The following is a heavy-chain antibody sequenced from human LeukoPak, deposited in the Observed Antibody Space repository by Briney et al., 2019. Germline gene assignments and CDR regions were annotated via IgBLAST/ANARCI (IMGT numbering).Heavy chain of an antibody. CDR1: GYTFTGYY. CDR2: INPNSGGT. V-gene: IGHV1-2*04. CDR3: AMGYCSSTSCFPHNWFDP. J-gene: IGHJ5*02. Sequence: LGASVTVSCKASGYTFTGYYVHWVRQAPGQGLEWMGWINPNSGGTNYAQKFQGWVTMTRDTSISTAYMELSRLRSDDTAVYYCAMGYCSSTSCFPHNWFDPWGQGTLVTVSS. D-gene: IGHD2-2*01.